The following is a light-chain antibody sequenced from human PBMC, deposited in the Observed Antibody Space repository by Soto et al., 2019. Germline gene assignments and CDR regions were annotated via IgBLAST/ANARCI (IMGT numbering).Light chain of an antibody. CDR1: SSDVGGYNY. V-gene: IGLV2-14*03. CDR3: SSYTSSSTLEVV. J-gene: IGLJ2*01. CDR2: DVS. Sequence: HSALTQPASVSGSPGQSITMSCTGTSSDVGGYNYVSWYQQHPAKAPKLMIYDVSNRPSGVSNRFSGSKSGNTASLTISGLQAEDDADYYCSSYTSSSTLEVVFGGGTKLTVL.